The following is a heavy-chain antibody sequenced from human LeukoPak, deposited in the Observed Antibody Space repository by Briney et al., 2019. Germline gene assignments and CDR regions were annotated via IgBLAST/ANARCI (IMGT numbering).Heavy chain of an antibody. J-gene: IGHJ4*02. D-gene: IGHD6-25*01. V-gene: IGHV3-23*01. CDR1: GFTFSRLA. CDR2: ISGSGDST. CDR3: TGSSGLIPTDY. Sequence: PGGSLRLSCAASGFTFSRLAMRWVRQAPGKGVGWVSVISGSGDSTYYPHSVKRRFTVSRDNSKYMLYLQMNSLRAEDTAVYYCTGSSGLIPTDYWGQGTLVTVSS.